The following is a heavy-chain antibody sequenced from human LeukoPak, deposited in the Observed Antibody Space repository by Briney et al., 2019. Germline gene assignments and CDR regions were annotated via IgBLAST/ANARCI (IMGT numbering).Heavy chain of an antibody. CDR2: IKQDGSEK. CDR1: GFTFSSYW. V-gene: IGHV3-7*01. J-gene: IGHJ4*02. CDR3: ARFGGSSSLDY. D-gene: IGHD6-6*01. Sequence: GGFLRLSCAASGFTFSSYWMSWVRQAPGKGLEWVANIKQDGSEKYYVDSVKGRFTISRDNAKNSLYLQMNSLRAEDTAVYYCARFGGSSSLDYWGQGTLVTVSS.